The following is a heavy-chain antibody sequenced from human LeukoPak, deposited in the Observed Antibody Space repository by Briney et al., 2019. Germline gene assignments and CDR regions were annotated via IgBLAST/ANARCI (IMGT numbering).Heavy chain of an antibody. CDR1: GFAFNTYA. J-gene: IGHJ5*02. Sequence: GGSLRLSCAASGFAFNTYAMHWVRQAPGKGLEWVTLIWHDGSHKFYIDSVRGRFTISRDNSKNTVYLQMNGLRAEDTAVYYCARGRTSGGSPVGWFGPWGQGTLVNGSS. D-gene: IGHD2-15*01. CDR2: IWHDGSHK. CDR3: ARGRTSGGSPVGWFGP. V-gene: IGHV3-33*01.